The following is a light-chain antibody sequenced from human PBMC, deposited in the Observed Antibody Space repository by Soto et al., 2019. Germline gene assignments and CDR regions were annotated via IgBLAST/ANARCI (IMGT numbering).Light chain of an antibody. CDR1: SSNIGRNA. CDR2: NNN. J-gene: IGLJ3*02. Sequence: QSVLTQPPSASGTPGQRVTISCSGSSSNIGRNAVNWYQQLPGMAPKLLIDNNNQRPSGVPVRLSGSKSGTSASLAISVLQTEDETEYYCAAWDDSMNGWVLGGGTKMTV. CDR3: AAWDDSMNGWV. V-gene: IGLV1-44*01.